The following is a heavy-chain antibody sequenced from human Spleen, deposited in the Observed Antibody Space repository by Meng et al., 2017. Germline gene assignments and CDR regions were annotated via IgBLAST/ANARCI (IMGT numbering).Heavy chain of an antibody. Sequence: VRLVGAGGGLVKPGGSLRLSCIASGFTFNNFAMSWVRQAPGKGLEWVSTVSGDGGTTYYADSVKGRFTISRDNSKNTLYLQMNSLRAEDTAVYYCAKEGAIVPGEGWYFDLWGRGTLVTVSS. CDR2: VSGDGGTT. D-gene: IGHD7-27*01. CDR3: AKEGAIVPGEGWYFDL. CDR1: GFTFNNFA. J-gene: IGHJ2*01. V-gene: IGHV3-23*04.